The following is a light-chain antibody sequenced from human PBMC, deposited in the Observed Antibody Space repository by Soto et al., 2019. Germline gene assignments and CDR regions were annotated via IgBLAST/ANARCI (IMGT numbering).Light chain of an antibody. J-gene: IGLJ2*01. CDR3: SSYTSSSTLEGVV. V-gene: IGLV2-14*01. CDR1: SSDVGGYNY. CDR2: DVS. Sequence: QSALTQPASVSGSPGQSITISCTGTSSDVGGYNYVSWYQQHPGKAPKLMIYDVSNRPSGVSNLFSGSKSGNTASLTISGLQAEDEADYYCSSYTSSSTLEGVVFGGGTKLTVL.